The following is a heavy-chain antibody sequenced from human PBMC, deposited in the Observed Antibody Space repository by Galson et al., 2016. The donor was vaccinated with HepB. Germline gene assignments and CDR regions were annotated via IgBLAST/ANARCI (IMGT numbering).Heavy chain of an antibody. D-gene: IGHD4-17*01. CDR2: INGYNGNT. Sequence: SVKVSCKASSHTFNDYGVTWVRQAPGQGLEWMGWINGYNGNTSYAQILQGRVTLTIDTSTSTAYMELRRLRSGDTAVYYCARGTTVTTPVWYFDLWGRGTLVTVSS. CDR1: SHTFNDYG. V-gene: IGHV1-18*01. J-gene: IGHJ2*01. CDR3: ARGTTVTTPVWYFDL.